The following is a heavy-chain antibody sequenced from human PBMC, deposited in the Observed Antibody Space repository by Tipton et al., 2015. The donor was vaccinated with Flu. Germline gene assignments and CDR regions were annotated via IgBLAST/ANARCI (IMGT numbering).Heavy chain of an antibody. CDR1: GFTFSDYY. CDR2: ISSSGTTI. D-gene: IGHD3-3*01. Sequence: AVSGFTFSDYYMSWIRQLPGKGLEWVSHISSSGTTINYADSVKGRFTISRDNAKNSLYLQMNSLRAEDTAVYYCARDHPPSITVLGEITDYFGMDVWGQGTTVTVSS. J-gene: IGHJ6*02. V-gene: IGHV3-11*01. CDR3: ARDHPPSITVLGEITDYFGMDV.